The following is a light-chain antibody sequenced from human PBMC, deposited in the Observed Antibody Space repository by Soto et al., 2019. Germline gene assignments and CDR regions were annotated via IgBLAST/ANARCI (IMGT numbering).Light chain of an antibody. CDR3: QQRHNWPIT. CDR2: DAS. CDR1: QSVSSY. J-gene: IGKJ5*01. V-gene: IGKV3-11*01. Sequence: EIVLTQSPGTLSLSPGERATLSCRASQSVSSYLAWYQQKPGQAPRLLIYDASNRATGIPARFSGSGSGTDFTLTISGLEPADLGVYYCQQRHNWPITFGQGTRLE.